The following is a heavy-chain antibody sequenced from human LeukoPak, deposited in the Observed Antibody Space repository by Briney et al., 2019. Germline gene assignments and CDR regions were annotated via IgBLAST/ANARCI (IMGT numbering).Heavy chain of an antibody. D-gene: IGHD2-2*01. Sequence: ASVKVSCKATRYAFTTFGIMWVRQAPGQGLEWMGWISTSKTYTRYAQKVQGRATLTTDPSTIHAYLELTSLTSDDTAVYFCARASDTSWAFDFWGQGTKVTVSS. CDR3: ARASDTSWAFDF. CDR1: RYAFTTFG. J-gene: IGHJ3*01. CDR2: ISTSKTYT. V-gene: IGHV1-18*01.